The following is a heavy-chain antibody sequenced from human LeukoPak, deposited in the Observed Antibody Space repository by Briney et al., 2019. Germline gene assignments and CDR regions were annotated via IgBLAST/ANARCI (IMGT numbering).Heavy chain of an antibody. CDR1: GDSVSSNSAA. CDR2: TYYRSKWYN. D-gene: IGHD1-26*01. CDR3: ARGGSYSFDY. Sequence: SQTLSLTCGISGDSVSSNSAAWNWIRQSPSRGLEWPGSTYYRSKWYNDYAESVQSRITIIPDTSKNQFSLQLNSVTPEDSAVYYCARGGSYSFDYWGQGTLVTVSS. V-gene: IGHV6-1*01. J-gene: IGHJ4*02.